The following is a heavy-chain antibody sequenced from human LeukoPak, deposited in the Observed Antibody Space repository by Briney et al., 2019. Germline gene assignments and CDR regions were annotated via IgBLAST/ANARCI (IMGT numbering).Heavy chain of an antibody. CDR2: MNPNSGNT. V-gene: IGHV1-8*02. Sequence: GASVKVSCKASGYTFTSYDINWVRQATGQGLEWMGWMNPNSGNTGCAQKFQGRVTMTEDTSTDTAYMELSSLRSEDTAVYYCATPRDNWNYFEPFDIWGQGTMVTVSS. CDR1: GYTFTSYD. CDR3: ATPRDNWNYFEPFDI. J-gene: IGHJ3*02. D-gene: IGHD1-7*01.